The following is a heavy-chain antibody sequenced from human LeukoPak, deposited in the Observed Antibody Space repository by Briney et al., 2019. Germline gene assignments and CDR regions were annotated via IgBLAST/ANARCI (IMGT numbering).Heavy chain of an antibody. CDR3: ARERPYHYDFWSGYYTGWFDP. V-gene: IGHV3-74*01. Sequence: GGSLRLSCAASGFTFTTYWMHWVRQAPGKGLVWVSHINSDGSITSYADSVKGRFTISRDNAKNTLYLQMNSLRAEDTAVYYCARERPYHYDFWSGYYTGWFDPWGQGTLVTVSS. D-gene: IGHD3-3*01. J-gene: IGHJ5*02. CDR1: GFTFTTYW. CDR2: INSDGSIT.